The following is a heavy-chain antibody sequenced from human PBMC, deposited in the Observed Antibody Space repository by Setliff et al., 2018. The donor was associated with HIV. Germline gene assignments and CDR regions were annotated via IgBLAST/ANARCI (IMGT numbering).Heavy chain of an antibody. D-gene: IGHD6-19*01. Sequence: GSLRLSCAASGFNFNIFSMNWVRQAPGKGLEWVSYITSNEVRIYYADSVRGRFTISRDNSKNTLYLQMNSLRAEDTAVYYCTKNLYRSPWSPLDYWGQGTLVTVSS. CDR1: GFNFNIFS. CDR2: ITSNEVRI. J-gene: IGHJ4*02. V-gene: IGHV3-48*01. CDR3: TKNLYRSPWSPLDY.